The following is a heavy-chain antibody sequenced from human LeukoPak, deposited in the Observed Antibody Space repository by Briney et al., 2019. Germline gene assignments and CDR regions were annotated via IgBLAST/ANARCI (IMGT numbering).Heavy chain of an antibody. CDR1: GFTFDDYT. CDR3: AKDIREYCSGGSCYGPDY. CDR2: ISWDGGST. J-gene: IGHJ4*02. Sequence: GGSLRLSCAASGFTFDDYTMHWVRQAPGKGLEWVSLISWDGGSTYYADSVKGRFTISRDNSKNSLYLQMNSLRAEDTALYYCAKDIREYCSGGSCYGPDYWGQGTLVTVSS. V-gene: IGHV3-43D*03. D-gene: IGHD2-15*01.